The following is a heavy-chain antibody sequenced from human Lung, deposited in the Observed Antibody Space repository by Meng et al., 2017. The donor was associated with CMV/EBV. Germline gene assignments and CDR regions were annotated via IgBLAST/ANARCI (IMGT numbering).Heavy chain of an antibody. CDR3: ARDSQGHFDY. J-gene: IGHJ4*02. V-gene: IGHV3-53*01. CDR1: GFTVSSNY. Sequence: LRLSCEASGFTVSSNYMNWVRQAPGKGLEWVSVIYSGGSTYYADSVKGRFTISRDNSKNTLYLQMNSLRAEDTAVYYCARDSQGHFDYWGQGTLVTVSS. CDR2: IYSGGST.